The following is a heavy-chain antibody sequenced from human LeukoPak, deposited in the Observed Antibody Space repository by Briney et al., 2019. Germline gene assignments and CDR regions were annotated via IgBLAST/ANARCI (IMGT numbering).Heavy chain of an antibody. J-gene: IGHJ6*02. CDR1: GFTFTSSA. Sequence: GASVKVSCKASGFTFTSSAMQWVRQARGQRLEWIGWIVVGSGNTNYARKFQERVTITRDMSTSTAYMELSSLRSEDTAVYYCAADRNIVVVPAAKAGVRYYYYGMDVWGQGTTVTVSS. CDR3: AADRNIVVVPAAKAGVRYYYYGMDV. D-gene: IGHD2-2*01. V-gene: IGHV1-58*02. CDR2: IVVGSGNT.